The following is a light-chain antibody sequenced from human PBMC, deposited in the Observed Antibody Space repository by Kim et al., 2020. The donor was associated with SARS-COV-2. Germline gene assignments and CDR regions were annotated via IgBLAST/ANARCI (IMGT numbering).Light chain of an antibody. CDR3: QHYSRFPYT. CDR1: EAIETW. J-gene: IGKJ2*01. V-gene: IGKV1-5*03. Sequence: DIQMSQSPSTLSASVGDRVTITCRASEAIETWLAWYQQKPGKVPSLLIYLASTLENGVPSRLSGSGSGTEFTLTINGLQPDDFATYYCQHYSRFPYTFGQGTKLEIK. CDR2: LAS.